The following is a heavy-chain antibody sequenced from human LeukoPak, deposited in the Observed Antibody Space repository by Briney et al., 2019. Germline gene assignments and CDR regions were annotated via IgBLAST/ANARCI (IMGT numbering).Heavy chain of an antibody. Sequence: PGGSLRLSCAASGFTFSSYWMHWVRQAPGKGLVWVSRINSDGSSTSYADSVKGRFTISRDNAKNTLYLQMNSLRAEDTAVYYCAREPCGGDCYFFGDAFDIWGQGTMVTVSS. CDR1: GFTFSSYW. D-gene: IGHD2-21*02. CDR2: INSDGSST. CDR3: AREPCGGDCYFFGDAFDI. V-gene: IGHV3-74*01. J-gene: IGHJ3*02.